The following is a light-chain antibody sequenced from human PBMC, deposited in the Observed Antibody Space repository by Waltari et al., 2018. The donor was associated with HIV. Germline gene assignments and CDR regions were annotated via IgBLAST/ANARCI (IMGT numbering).Light chain of an antibody. CDR1: QSVLYSSNNKNN. V-gene: IGKV4-1*01. J-gene: IGKJ2*01. Sequence: DIVMTQSPDSLAVSLGERATINCKSSQSVLYSSNNKNNLAWYQQKPGQPPKLLIYWASTRESGVPDRFSGSGSGTDFTLTISSLQAEDVAVYYCQQYYETPYTFGQGTKLEI. CDR2: WAS. CDR3: QQYYETPYT.